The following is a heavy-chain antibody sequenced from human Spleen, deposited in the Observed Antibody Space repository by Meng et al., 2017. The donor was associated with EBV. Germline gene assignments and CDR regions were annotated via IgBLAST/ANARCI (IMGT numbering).Heavy chain of an antibody. V-gene: IGHV4-4*02. CDR2: IYHSGST. D-gene: IGHD5-12*01. J-gene: IGHJ4*02. CDR1: GDYITSSNW. Sequence: QGQLQDSGPGLVLLSGTLSLTCAVSGDYITSSNWWTWVRQSPGKGLDWIAEIYHSGSTNFNPSLKSRVTISVDKSKNKFSLKLNSVTAADTAIYYCARGGYRAYDPFDSWGQGTLVTVSS. CDR3: ARGGYRAYDPFDS.